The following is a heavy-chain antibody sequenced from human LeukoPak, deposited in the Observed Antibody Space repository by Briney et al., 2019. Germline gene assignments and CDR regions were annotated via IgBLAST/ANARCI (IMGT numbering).Heavy chain of an antibody. J-gene: IGHJ4*02. Sequence: PGGSLRLSCAASGFTFSSYAMHWVRRAPGKGLEWVAVISYDGINKYYADSVKGRFTISRDSSKNTLYLQMNSLRPEDTAVYYCASAGAPGRNYAGLDYWGQGTLVTVSS. D-gene: IGHD3-10*01. CDR1: GFTFSSYA. V-gene: IGHV3-30-3*01. CDR3: ASAGAPGRNYAGLDY. CDR2: ISYDGINK.